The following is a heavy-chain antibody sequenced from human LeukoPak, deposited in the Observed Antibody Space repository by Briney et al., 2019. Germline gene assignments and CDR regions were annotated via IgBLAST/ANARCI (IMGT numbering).Heavy chain of an antibody. CDR2: ISYDGSNK. D-gene: IGHD2-2*01. CDR3: ASYQPHPIVVVPAATQYYFDY. CDR1: GFTFTNYA. J-gene: IGHJ4*02. Sequence: PGGSLRLSCAASGFTFTNYAMHWVRQAPGKGLEWVAVISYDGSNKYYADSVKGRFTISRDNSKNTLYLQMNSLRAEDTAVYYCASYQPHPIVVVPAATQYYFDYWGQGTLVTVPS. V-gene: IGHV3-30-3*01.